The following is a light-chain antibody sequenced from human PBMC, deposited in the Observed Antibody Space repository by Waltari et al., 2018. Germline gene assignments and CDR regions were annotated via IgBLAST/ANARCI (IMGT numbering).Light chain of an antibody. J-gene: IGKJ2*01. V-gene: IGKV1-39*01. CDR2: VGS. CDR3: QQSYNAPYT. Sequence: DIQMTQSPSSLPASVGDRVTITCRSSKSISNYLNWYQHKPGEAPKLLVYVGSNLQRGVPSRFSGSGSETDFTLTISSLQLEDFATYYCQQSYNAPYTFGQGTNVEIK. CDR1: KSISNY.